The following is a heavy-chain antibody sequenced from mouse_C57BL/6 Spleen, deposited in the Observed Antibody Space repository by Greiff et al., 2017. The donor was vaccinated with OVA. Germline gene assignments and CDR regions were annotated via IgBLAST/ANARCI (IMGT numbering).Heavy chain of an antibody. CDR2: ISYDGSN. CDR3: ARGGSNKFAY. CDR1: GYSITSGYY. J-gene: IGHJ3*01. D-gene: IGHD2-5*01. Sequence: EVKLVESGPGLVKPSQSLSLTCSVTGYSITSGYYWNWIRQFPGNKLEWMGYISYDGSNNYNPSLKNRISITRDTSKNQFFLKLNSVTTEDTATYYCARGGSNKFAYWGQGTLVTVSA. V-gene: IGHV3-6*01.